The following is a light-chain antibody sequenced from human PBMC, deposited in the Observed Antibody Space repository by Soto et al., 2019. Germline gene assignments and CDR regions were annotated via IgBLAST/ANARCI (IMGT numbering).Light chain of an antibody. CDR1: SSDDGGYNY. CDR3: ASYTSRGTRV. CDR2: EVT. V-gene: IGLV2-14*01. J-gene: IGLJ1*01. Sequence: QSVLTQPASVSGSPGQSITISCTGTSSDDGGYNYVSWYQQRPGKAPKFMIYEVTNRPSGVSNRFSGSKSGNTASLTISGLQAEDEADYYCASYTSRGTRVFGTGTKLTVL.